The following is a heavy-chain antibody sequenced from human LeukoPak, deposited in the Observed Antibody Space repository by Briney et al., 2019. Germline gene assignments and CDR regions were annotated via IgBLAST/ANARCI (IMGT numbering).Heavy chain of an antibody. D-gene: IGHD3-10*01. Sequence: GASVKVSCKASGYTFTSYDINWVRQATGQGLEWMGWMNPNSGNTGYAQKFQGRVTMTRNTSISTAYMELSSLRSEDTAVYYCARGIRMVRGVTVVYWFDPWGQGTLVTVSS. CDR1: GYTFTSYD. V-gene: IGHV1-8*01. J-gene: IGHJ5*02. CDR2: MNPNSGNT. CDR3: ARGIRMVRGVTVVYWFDP.